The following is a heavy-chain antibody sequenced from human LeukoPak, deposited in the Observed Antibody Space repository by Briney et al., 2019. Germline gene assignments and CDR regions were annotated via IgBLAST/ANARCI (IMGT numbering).Heavy chain of an antibody. D-gene: IGHD5-18*01. J-gene: IGHJ4*02. CDR1: GGSISSGGYY. Sequence: SETLSLTCTVSGGSISSGGYYWSWIRQHPGKGLEWIGYIYHSGSTYYNPSLKSRVTISVDRSKNQFSLKLSSVTAADTAVYYCARDGYSYGQGDCWGQGTLVTVSS. CDR3: ARDGYSYGQGDC. V-gene: IGHV4-31*03. CDR2: IYHSGST.